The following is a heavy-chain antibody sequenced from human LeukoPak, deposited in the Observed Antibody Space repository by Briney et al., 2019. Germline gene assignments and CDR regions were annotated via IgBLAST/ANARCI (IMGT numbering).Heavy chain of an antibody. CDR3: AKDCSLPLVGYFDL. J-gene: IGHJ4*02. V-gene: IGHV3-30*18. Sequence: HPGGSLRLSCAASGFTFSSYAMHWVRQAPGKGLEWVALVSYDGSNKYCADSVKGRFTISRDNSKNTLYLQMNSLRGEDTAVYFCAKDCSLPLVGYFDLWGQGTLVTVSS. CDR1: GFTFSSYA. CDR2: VSYDGSNK. D-gene: IGHD2-8*02.